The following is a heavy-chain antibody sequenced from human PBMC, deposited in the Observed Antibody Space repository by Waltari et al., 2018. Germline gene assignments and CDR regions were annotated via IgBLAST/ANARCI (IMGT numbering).Heavy chain of an antibody. J-gene: IGHJ3*02. CDR3: ARGKEYYDSSGYYSHDAFDI. V-gene: IGHV6-1*01. CDR1: GDSVSSNSAA. CDR2: TYYRSKWYN. Sequence: QVQLQHSGPGLVKPSQTLSLTCAISGDSVSSNSAAWNWIRQSPSRGLEWLGRTYYRSKWYNDYAVSVKSRITINPDTSKNQFSLQLNSVTPEDTAVYYCARGKEYYDSSGYYSHDAFDIWGQGTMVTVSS. D-gene: IGHD3-22*01.